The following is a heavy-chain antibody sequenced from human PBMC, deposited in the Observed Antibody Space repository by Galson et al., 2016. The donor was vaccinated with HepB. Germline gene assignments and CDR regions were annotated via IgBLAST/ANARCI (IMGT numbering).Heavy chain of an antibody. Sequence: SVKVSCKASGYTFTTYGISWVRQAPGQGLEWMGWISAYNGNTNYAQKLQARVTMTTDTSTNTAYMELRSLRSDDTAVYYCARDPRKIRYQLLEIYYYYYAMDVWGQGTTVTVSS. J-gene: IGHJ6*02. CDR3: ARDPRKIRYQLLEIYYYYYAMDV. CDR2: ISAYNGNT. D-gene: IGHD2-2*01. V-gene: IGHV1-18*01. CDR1: GYTFTTYG.